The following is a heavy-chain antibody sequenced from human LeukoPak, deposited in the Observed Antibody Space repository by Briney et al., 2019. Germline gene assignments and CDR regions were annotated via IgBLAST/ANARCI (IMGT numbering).Heavy chain of an antibody. J-gene: IGHJ6*02. CDR3: ANLLRLGNGRDV. D-gene: IGHD7-27*01. CDR2: ISSSSSTI. Sequence: GGSLRLSCAASGFTFSSYSMNWVRQAPGKGLEWVSYISSSSSTIYYADSVKGRFTISRDNSKNTLYLQMNSLRAEDTAVYYCANLLRLGNGRDVGGQGPTVPVPS. V-gene: IGHV3-48*01. CDR1: GFTFSSYS.